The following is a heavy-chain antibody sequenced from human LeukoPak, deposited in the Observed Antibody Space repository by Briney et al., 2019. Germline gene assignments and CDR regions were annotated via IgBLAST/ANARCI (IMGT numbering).Heavy chain of an antibody. D-gene: IGHD6-19*01. V-gene: IGHV1-18*01. CDR2: ISAYNGNT. Sequence: ASVKVSCKASGYTFTSYGISWVRQAPGQRLEWMGWISAYNGNTNYAQKLQGRVTMTTDTSTSTAYMELRSLRSDDTAVYYCARDIASSGWSSNNWFDPWGQGTLVTVSS. CDR3: ARDIASSGWSSNNWFDP. CDR1: GYTFTSYG. J-gene: IGHJ5*02.